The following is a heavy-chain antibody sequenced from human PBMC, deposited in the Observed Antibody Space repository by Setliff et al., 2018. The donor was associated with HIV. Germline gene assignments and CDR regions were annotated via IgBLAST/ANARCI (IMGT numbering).Heavy chain of an antibody. CDR1: GGAIINYD. Sequence: SETLSLTCNVSGGAIINYDWTWVRQPAGKGLEWIGRIFGSGVTNYNTSLESPLTTSLDTSRNHLSLRLRSVTAADTAIYYCESDNHGLPVDWGQGTLVTVSS. CDR2: IFGSGVT. CDR3: ESDNHGLPVD. J-gene: IGHJ4*02. V-gene: IGHV4-4*07.